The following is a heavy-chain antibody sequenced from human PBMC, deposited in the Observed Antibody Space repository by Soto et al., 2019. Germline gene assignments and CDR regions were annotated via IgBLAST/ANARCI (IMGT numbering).Heavy chain of an antibody. V-gene: IGHV3-15*01. D-gene: IGHD6-6*01. Sequence: GGSLRLSCAASGFTFSNAWMSWVRQAPGKGLEWVGRIKSKTDGGTTDYAAPVKGRFTISRDDSKNTLYLQMNSLKTEDTAVYYCTTYFEYSSSYYFDYWGQGTLVTVSS. J-gene: IGHJ4*02. CDR1: GFTFSNAW. CDR2: IKSKTDGGTT. CDR3: TTYFEYSSSYYFDY.